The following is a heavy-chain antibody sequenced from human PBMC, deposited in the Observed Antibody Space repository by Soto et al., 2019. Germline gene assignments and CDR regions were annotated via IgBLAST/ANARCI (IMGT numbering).Heavy chain of an antibody. J-gene: IGHJ3*02. Sequence: ASVKVSCKASGGTFSSYAISWVRQAPGQGLEWMGGIIPIFGTANYAQKFQGRVTITADESTSTAYMELSSLRSEDTAVYYCTREPPGLYDSSGFPVRVFDIWGQGSLVTVSS. CDR3: TREPPGLYDSSGFPVRVFDI. D-gene: IGHD3-22*01. CDR1: GGTFSSYA. CDR2: IIPIFGTA. V-gene: IGHV1-69*13.